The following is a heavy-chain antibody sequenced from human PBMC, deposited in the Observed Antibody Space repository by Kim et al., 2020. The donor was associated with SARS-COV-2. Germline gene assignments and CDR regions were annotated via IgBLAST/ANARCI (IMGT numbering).Heavy chain of an antibody. CDR2: IYYSGST. V-gene: IGHV4-61*01. CDR1: GGSVSSGSYY. J-gene: IGHJ4*02. CDR3: ATITT. Sequence: SETLSLTCTVSGGSVSSGSYYWSWIRQPPGKGLEWIGYIYYSGSTNYNPSLKSRVTISVDTSKNQFSLKLSSVTAADTAVYYCATITTWGQGTLVTVSS. D-gene: IGHD3-3*01.